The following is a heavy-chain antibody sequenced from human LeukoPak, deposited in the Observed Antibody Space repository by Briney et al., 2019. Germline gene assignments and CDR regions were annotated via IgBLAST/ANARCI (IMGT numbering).Heavy chain of an antibody. CDR2: ISSGSSYT. V-gene: IGHV3-11*06. D-gene: IGHD4-17*01. CDR3: ARRAYGDDSFDY. CDR1: GFTFSDYY. J-gene: IGHJ4*02. Sequence: GGSLRLSCAASGFTFSDYYMSWIRQAPGKGLEWVSYISSGSSYTNYADSVKGRFAISRDNAKNSLYLQMNSLRDEDTAVYYCARRAYGDDSFDYWGQGTLVTVSS.